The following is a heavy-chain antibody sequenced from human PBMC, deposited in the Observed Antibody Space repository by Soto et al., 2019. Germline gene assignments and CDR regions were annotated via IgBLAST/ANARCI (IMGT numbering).Heavy chain of an antibody. V-gene: IGHV1-69*02. CDR2: IIPILGIA. CDR3: ASDRSYGSGSYGPSKNYFDY. Sequence: GASVKVSCKASGGTFSSYTISWVRQAPGQGLEWMGRIIPILGIANYAQKFQGRVTITADKSTSTAYMELSSLRSEDTAVYYCASDRSYGSGSYGPSKNYFDYWGQGTLVTVSS. CDR1: GGTFSSYT. D-gene: IGHD3-10*01. J-gene: IGHJ4*02.